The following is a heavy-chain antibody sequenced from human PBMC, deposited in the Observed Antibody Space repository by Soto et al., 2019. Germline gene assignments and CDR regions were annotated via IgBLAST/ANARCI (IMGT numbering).Heavy chain of an antibody. Sequence: ASVKVSCKTSGDTFTDSSMHCVLQSAGQGLEWMGCINLNSGDTNYAEKFRGRVTMTRDTSIITAYMELTRLKSDDTAVYYCARDLGGYDLYGPDTWGQGTLVTVSS. V-gene: IGHV1-2*02. D-gene: IGHD5-12*01. CDR1: GDTFTDSS. CDR2: INLNSGDT. J-gene: IGHJ5*02. CDR3: ARDLGGYDLYGPDT.